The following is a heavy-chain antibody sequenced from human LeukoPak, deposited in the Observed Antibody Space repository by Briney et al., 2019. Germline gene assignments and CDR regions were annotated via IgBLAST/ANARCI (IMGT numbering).Heavy chain of an antibody. D-gene: IGHD3-9*01. CDR2: IYTSGST. CDR3: ARHVADILNRFDP. V-gene: IGHV4-4*09. CDR1: GGSISSYY. Sequence: PSETLSLTCTVPGGSISSYYWSWIRQPPGKGLEWIGYIYTSGSTNYNPSLKSRVTMSVDTSKNQFSLKLSSVTAADTAVYYCARHVADILNRFDPWGQGTLVTVSS. J-gene: IGHJ5*02.